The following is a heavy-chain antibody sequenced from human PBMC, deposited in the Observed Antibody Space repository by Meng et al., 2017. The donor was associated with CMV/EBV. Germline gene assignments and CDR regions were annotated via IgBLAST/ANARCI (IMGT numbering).Heavy chain of an antibody. V-gene: IGHV1-46*01. D-gene: IGHD3-22*01. CDR3: ARGVVTMIVVYDP. Sequence: AGAEVKKPGASVTLSCKASGYTFTSCYMHWVRQAPGQGLEWMGIINPSGGRTSYDQKFQGRVTMTRDTSTSTVYLELSSLRSEDTAVYYCARGVVTMIVVYDPWGQGTLVTVSS. CDR2: INPSGGRT. CDR1: GYTFTSCY. J-gene: IGHJ5*02.